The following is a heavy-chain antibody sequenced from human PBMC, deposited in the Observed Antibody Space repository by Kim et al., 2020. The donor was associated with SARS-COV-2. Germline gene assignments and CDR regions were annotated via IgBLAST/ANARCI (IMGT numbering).Heavy chain of an antibody. J-gene: IGHJ4*01. Sequence: GGSLRLSCAASGFTVSSNYMSWVRQAPGKGLEWVSVINSGSNAYYADSAMGSFTIFSDNYTNTLHLLINSLRAEDTAVYYCSRGTFYYASRGYSYDYF. CDR1: GFTVSSNY. CDR3: SRGTFYYASRGYSYDYF. CDR2: INSGSNA. D-gene: IGHD3-22*01. V-gene: IGHV3-66*01.